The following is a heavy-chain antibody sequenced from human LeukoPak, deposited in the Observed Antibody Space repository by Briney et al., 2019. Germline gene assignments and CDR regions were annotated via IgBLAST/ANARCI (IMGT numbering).Heavy chain of an antibody. Sequence: GASVKVSCKASGYTFTGYYMHWVRQAPGQGLEWMGWINPNSGGTNYAQKFQGRVTMTRDTSISTAYMELSRLRSDDTAVYYCARWGYYYDSSGYSNDYYYYYYMDVWGKGTTVTVSS. D-gene: IGHD3-22*01. J-gene: IGHJ6*03. CDR1: GYTFTGYY. CDR3: ARWGYYYDSSGYSNDYYYYYYMDV. CDR2: INPNSGGT. V-gene: IGHV1-2*02.